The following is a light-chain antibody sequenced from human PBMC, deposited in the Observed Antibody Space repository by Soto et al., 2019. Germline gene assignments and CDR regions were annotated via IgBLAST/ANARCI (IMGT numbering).Light chain of an antibody. Sequence: EIVMTQSPATLSVSPGGRATLSRRASQSVSSYLAWYQQRPGQPPRLLIYRASTRATGIPARFSGSGSGTEFSLTITSLQSEDFAVYYCQQYNTWPPRYTFGQGTKLEI. J-gene: IGKJ2*01. CDR2: RAS. CDR3: QQYNTWPPRYT. CDR1: QSVSSY. V-gene: IGKV3-15*01.